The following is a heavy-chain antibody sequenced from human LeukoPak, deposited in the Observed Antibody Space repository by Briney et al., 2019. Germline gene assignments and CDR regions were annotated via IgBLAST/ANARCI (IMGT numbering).Heavy chain of an antibody. CDR1: GFTVSSNY. V-gene: IGHV3-21*01. J-gene: IGHJ4*02. CDR2: ISSSGSYI. CDR3: AREIFWSGYYSNLHFDY. D-gene: IGHD3-3*01. Sequence: GGSLRLSCAASGFTVSSNYMNWVRQAPGKGLEWVSSISSSGSYIYYADSVKGRFTISRDNAKNSLYLQMNSLRAEDTAVYYCAREIFWSGYYSNLHFDYWGQGTLVTVSS.